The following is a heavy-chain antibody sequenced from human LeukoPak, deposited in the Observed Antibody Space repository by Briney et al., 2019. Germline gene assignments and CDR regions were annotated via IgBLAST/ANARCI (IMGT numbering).Heavy chain of an antibody. CDR2: IFLGDSDT. D-gene: IGHD6-13*01. V-gene: IGHV5-51*01. J-gene: IGHJ5*02. CDR3: ARRRIAAAGTTEGPMYNWFDP. Sequence: GESLKISCKGSGLSFSSYWLGWVRQMPGKELEWMGIIFLGDSDTRYSPSFQGQVTISADKSISTAYLQWSSLKASDTAMYYCARRRIAAAGTTEGPMYNWFDPWGQGTLVTVSS. CDR1: GLSFSSYW.